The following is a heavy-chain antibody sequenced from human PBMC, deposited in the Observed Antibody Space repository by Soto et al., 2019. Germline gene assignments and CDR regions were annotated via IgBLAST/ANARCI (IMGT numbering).Heavy chain of an antibody. D-gene: IGHD1-26*01. J-gene: IGHJ6*02. CDR2: TWHDGNNR. CDR3: ASDLVGASDSYGLDV. CDR1: GFTYSYYV. V-gene: IGHV3-33*01. Sequence: GGSRRLSWAASGFTYSYYVMHWVRQAPGNGLEWVAITWHDGNNRYYAESGRGRFIISRYNSKNSQYPRRNRMRAEDTPVYYWASDLVGASDSYGLDVWGQGGPGTVS.